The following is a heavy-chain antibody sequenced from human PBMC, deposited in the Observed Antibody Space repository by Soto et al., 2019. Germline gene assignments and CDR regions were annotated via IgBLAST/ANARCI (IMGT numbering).Heavy chain of an antibody. CDR2: ISSSSSVI. D-gene: IGHD7-27*01. J-gene: IGHJ6*03. Sequence: EVQLVESGGGLVQPGGSLRLSCATSGFILSDCAMNWVRQAPGKGLEWVSYISSSSSVIDYADSVKGRFTVSRDNARNTLYLQMNSLRAEDTAVYYCARDLSWGSNWYYYMDVWGKGTTGTV. CDR1: GFILSDCA. CDR3: ARDLSWGSNWYYYMDV. V-gene: IGHV3-48*01.